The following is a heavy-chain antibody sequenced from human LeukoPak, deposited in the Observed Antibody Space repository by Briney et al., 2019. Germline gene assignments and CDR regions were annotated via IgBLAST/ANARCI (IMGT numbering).Heavy chain of an antibody. D-gene: IGHD4-23*01. V-gene: IGHV1-24*01. J-gene: IGHJ4*02. CDR3: ATGGRWELLIGFEY. CDR2: FDLEDGET. CDR1: GYTLTEVS. Sequence: ASVKVSCKVSGYTLTEVSVHWVRQAPGQGLEWLGGFDLEDGETSYAPKLQGRVTMTEDRSRDTAYMELTSLTEEDTAGYYCATGGRWELLIGFEYWGQGTLVTVSS.